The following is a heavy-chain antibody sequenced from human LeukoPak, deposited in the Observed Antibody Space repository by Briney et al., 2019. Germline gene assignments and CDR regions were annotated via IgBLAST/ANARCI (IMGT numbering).Heavy chain of an antibody. V-gene: IGHV4-59*01. CDR1: GGSISGYY. D-gene: IGHD2-15*01. Sequence: SETLSLTCTVSGGSISGYYWSWIRQPPGKGLEWIGYIFYSGSTNYNPSLKSRVTISVVTSKNQFSLKLSSVTAAGAAVYYCARGDEVVDYWGQGTLVTVSS. CDR3: ARGDEVVDY. CDR2: IFYSGST. J-gene: IGHJ4*02.